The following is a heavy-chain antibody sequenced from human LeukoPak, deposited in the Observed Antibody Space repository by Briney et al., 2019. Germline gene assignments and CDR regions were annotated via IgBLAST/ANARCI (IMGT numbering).Heavy chain of an antibody. V-gene: IGHV1-8*01. CDR1: GYTFTSYD. D-gene: IGHD1-26*01. CDR2: MNPNSGNT. CDR3: ATGGGNYYNLAY. Sequence: ASVKVSCTASGYTFTSYDINWVRQASGQGLEWMGWMNPNSGNTGFAQKFQGRLTMTTNTSLNTAYMDLSSLKSEDTAVYFCATGGGNYYNLAYWGQGTLVTVSS. J-gene: IGHJ4*02.